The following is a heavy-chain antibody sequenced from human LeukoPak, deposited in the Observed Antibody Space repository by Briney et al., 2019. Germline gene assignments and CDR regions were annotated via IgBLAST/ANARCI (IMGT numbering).Heavy chain of an antibody. V-gene: IGHV1-8*03. Sequence: ASVKVSCKASGYTFTSYDINWVRQATGQGLEWRGWMNPNSGNTGYAQKFQGRVTITRNTSISTAYMELSSLRSEDTAVYYCARVRRPAVGATTKLFSLLTKGEKTGHPNYFDYWGQGTLVTVSS. CDR3: ARVRRPAVGATTKLFSLLTKGEKTGHPNYFDY. J-gene: IGHJ4*02. D-gene: IGHD1-26*01. CDR2: MNPNSGNT. CDR1: GYTFTSYD.